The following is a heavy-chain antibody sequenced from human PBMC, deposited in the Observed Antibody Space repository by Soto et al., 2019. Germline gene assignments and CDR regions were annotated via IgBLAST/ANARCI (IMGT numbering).Heavy chain of an antibody. V-gene: IGHV4-34*01. J-gene: IGHJ5*02. CDR2: INHSGST. Sequence: SETLSLTCAVYGGSFSGYYWSWIRQPPGKGLEWIGEINHSGSTNYNPSLKSRVTISVDTSKNQFSLKLSSVTAADTAVYYCARAWYSSSEYWFDPWGQGTLVTVSS. D-gene: IGHD6-6*01. CDR3: ARAWYSSSEYWFDP. CDR1: GGSFSGYY.